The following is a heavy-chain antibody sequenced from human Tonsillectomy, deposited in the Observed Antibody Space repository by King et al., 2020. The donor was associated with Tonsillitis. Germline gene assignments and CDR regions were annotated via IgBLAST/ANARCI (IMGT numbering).Heavy chain of an antibody. J-gene: IGHJ5*02. CDR1: GASISNYY. V-gene: IGHV4-4*07. D-gene: IGHD3-10*01. CDR3: ARDSRPSYGLFDP. Sequence: QLQESGPGLVKPSETLSLTCTVSGASISNYYWSWVRQPAGKGLEWIGRIYTSGDTNYNPSRKSRVTMSVDTSKNQFSLNLSSVTAADTAAYYCARDSRPSYGLFDPWGQGTLVTVSS. CDR2: IYTSGDT.